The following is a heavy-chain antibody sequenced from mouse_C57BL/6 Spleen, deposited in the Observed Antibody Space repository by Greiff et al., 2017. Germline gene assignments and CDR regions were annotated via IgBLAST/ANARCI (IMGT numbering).Heavy chain of an antibody. CDR3: ARSLFDY. J-gene: IGHJ2*01. CDR2: IDPSDSYT. CDR1: GYTFTSYW. Sequence: QVQLQQPGAELVRPGTSVKLSCKASGYTFTSYWMHWVKQRPGQGLEWIGAIDPSDSYTNYNQKFKGKATLTVDTSSSTAYMQLSSLTSEDSAVYYCARSLFDYWGQGTTLPVSS. V-gene: IGHV1-59*01.